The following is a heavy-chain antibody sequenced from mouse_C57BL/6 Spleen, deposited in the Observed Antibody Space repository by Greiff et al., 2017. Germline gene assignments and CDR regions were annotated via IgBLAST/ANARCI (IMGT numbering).Heavy chain of an antibody. J-gene: IGHJ2*01. D-gene: IGHD1-1*01. CDR3: ARYYYGSSPYYFDY. V-gene: IGHV1-50*01. CDR1: GYTFTSYW. Sequence: QVQLQQPGAELVKPGASVKLSCKASGYTFTSYWMQWVKQRPGQGLEWIGEIDPSDSYTNYNQKFKGKATLTVDTSSITAYMQLSSLTSEDSAVYYCARYYYGSSPYYFDYWGQGTTLTVSS. CDR2: IDPSDSYT.